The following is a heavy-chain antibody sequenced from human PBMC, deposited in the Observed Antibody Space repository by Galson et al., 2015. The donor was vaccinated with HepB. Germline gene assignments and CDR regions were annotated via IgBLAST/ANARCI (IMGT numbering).Heavy chain of an antibody. V-gene: IGHV3-48*01. CDR2: ISSSSSTI. CDR3: ARGGEDDYGENSWYFDY. Sequence: SLRLSCAASGFTFSSYSMNWVRQAPGKGLEWVSYISSSSSTIYYADSVKGRFTISRDNVKNSLYLQMNSLRAEDTAVYYCARGGEDDYGENSWYFDYWGQGTLVTVSS. D-gene: IGHD4-23*01. J-gene: IGHJ4*02. CDR1: GFTFSSYS.